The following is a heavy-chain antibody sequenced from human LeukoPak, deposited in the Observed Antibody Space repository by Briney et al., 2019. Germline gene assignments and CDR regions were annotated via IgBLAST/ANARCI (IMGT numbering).Heavy chain of an antibody. J-gene: IGHJ5*02. D-gene: IGHD3-3*01. CDR1: GGSFSGHY. CDR3: ARGPRGYYATGWFDP. Sequence: SETLSLTCAVYGGSFSGHYWSWIRQPPGKGLEWIGEINHSGSTNYNPSLKSRVTISVDTSKNQFSLKLSSVTAADTAVYYCARGPRGYYATGWFDPWGQGTLVTVSS. CDR2: INHSGST. V-gene: IGHV4-34*01.